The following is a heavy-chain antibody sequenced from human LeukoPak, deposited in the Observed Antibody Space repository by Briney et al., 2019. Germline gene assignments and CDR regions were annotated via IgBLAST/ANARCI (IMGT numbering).Heavy chain of an antibody. D-gene: IGHD3-10*01. CDR2: ISYDGSNK. V-gene: IGHV3-30*18. J-gene: IGHJ4*02. Sequence: GRSLRLSCAASGFTFSSYGMHWVRQAPGKGLEWVAVISYDGSNKYYADSVKGRFTISRDNSKSTLYLQMNSLRAEDTAVYYCAKDPYYGSGSPLYYFDYWGQGTLVTVSS. CDR1: GFTFSSYG. CDR3: AKDPYYGSGSPLYYFDY.